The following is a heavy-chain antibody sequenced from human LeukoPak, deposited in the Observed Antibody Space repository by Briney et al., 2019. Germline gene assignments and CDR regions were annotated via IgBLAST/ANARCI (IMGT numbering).Heavy chain of an antibody. J-gene: IGHJ4*02. D-gene: IGHD6-19*01. CDR1: GGSLSGYY. CDR3: ARGEAVGDY. CDR2: IHHGGTT. V-gene: IGHV4-34*01. Sequence: SETLSLTCVVSGGSLSGYYSWIRQSPGKELEWIGEIHHGGTTTYNPSLKSRVTILVDTSKNQFSLKLNSVTAADTAVYYCARGEAVGDYWGQGTLVTVSS.